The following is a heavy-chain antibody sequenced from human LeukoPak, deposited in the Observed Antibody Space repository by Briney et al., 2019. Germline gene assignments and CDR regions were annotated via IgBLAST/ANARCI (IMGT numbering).Heavy chain of an antibody. V-gene: IGHV4-39*01. CDR2: IYYSGST. CDR1: GGSISSSSYY. CDR3: ARLQPNLFDY. D-gene: IGHD5-18*01. Sequence: SETLSPTCTVSGGSISSSSYYWGWIRQPPGKGLEWIGSIYYSGSTYYNPSLKSRVTISVDTSKNQFSLKLSSVTAADTAVYYCARLQPNLFDYWGQGTLVTVSS. J-gene: IGHJ4*02.